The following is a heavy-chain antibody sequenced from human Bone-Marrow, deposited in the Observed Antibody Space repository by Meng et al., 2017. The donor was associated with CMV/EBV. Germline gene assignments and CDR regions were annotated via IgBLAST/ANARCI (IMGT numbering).Heavy chain of an antibody. J-gene: IGHJ6*02. CDR3: ARELLFPPDYDFWSGYFIGYYYYGMDV. CDR2: ISSSSSYI. CDR1: GFTFSSYS. V-gene: IGHV3-21*01. D-gene: IGHD3-3*01. Sequence: GGSLRLSCAASGFTFSSYSMNWVRQAPGKGLEWVSSISSSSSYIYYADSVKGRFTISRDNAKNSLYLQMNSLRAEDTAVYYCARELLFPPDYDFWSGYFIGYYYYGMDVWGQGPTVPVPS.